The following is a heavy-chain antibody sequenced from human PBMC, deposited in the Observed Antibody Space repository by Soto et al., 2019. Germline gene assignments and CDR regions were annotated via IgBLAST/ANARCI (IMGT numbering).Heavy chain of an antibody. J-gene: IGHJ5*02. CDR1: GGSISSYF. Sequence: QVQLQESGPGLVKPSETLSLTCTVSGGSISSYFWSWIRQPPGKGLEWIGYIYYTGRTNYNPSLTSRVTISLDTSKNQFSLKWSSVTAADTAVYYCARGSLWFGALGADDPWGQGTLVTVSS. V-gene: IGHV4-59*01. CDR2: IYYTGRT. CDR3: ARGSLWFGALGADDP. D-gene: IGHD3-10*01.